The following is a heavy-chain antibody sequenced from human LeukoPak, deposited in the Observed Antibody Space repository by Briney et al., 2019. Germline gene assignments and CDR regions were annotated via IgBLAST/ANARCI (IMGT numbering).Heavy chain of an antibody. CDR2: ISAYSGDT. CDR3: ARETFRGALDY. V-gene: IGHV1-18*01. CDR1: GYTLTNYG. Sequence: ASVKVSCKASGYTLTNYGISWVRQAPGQGLEWMGWISAYSGDTNYAQKFQGRVTMTTDTSTSTAYMELRSLRSDDTAVYYCARETFRGALDYWGQGTLVTVSS. J-gene: IGHJ4*02. D-gene: IGHD3-16*01.